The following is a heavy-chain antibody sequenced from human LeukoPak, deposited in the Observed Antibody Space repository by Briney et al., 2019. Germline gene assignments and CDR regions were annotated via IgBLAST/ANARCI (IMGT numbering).Heavy chain of an antibody. Sequence: PSETLSLTCAVYGGSFSGYYWSWIRQPPGKGLEWIGEINHSGSTNYNPSLKSRVTISVDTSKNQFSLKLSSVTAADTAVYYCATAVAAESGLDYWGQGTLVTVSS. J-gene: IGHJ4*02. CDR1: GGSFSGYY. D-gene: IGHD6-19*01. CDR3: ATAVAAESGLDY. V-gene: IGHV4-34*01. CDR2: INHSGST.